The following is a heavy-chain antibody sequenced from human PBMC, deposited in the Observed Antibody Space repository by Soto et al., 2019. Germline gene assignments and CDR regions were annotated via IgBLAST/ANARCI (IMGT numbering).Heavy chain of an antibody. CDR1: GGSISSSSYY. CDR2: IYYSGST. V-gene: IGHV4-39*02. Sequence: PSETLSLTCTVSGGSISSSSYYWGWIRQPPGKGLEWIGSIYYSGSTYYNPSLKSRVTISVDTSKNQFSLKLSSVTAADTAVYYCAREKRGIAARPKGWFDPWGQGTLVTVSS. D-gene: IGHD6-6*01. J-gene: IGHJ5*02. CDR3: AREKRGIAARPKGWFDP.